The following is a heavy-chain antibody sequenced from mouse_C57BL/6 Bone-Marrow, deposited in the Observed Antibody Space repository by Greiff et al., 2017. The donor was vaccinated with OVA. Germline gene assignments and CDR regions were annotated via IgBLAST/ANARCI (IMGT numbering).Heavy chain of an antibody. CDR1: GYTFTDYY. Sequence: EVQLQQSGPELVKPGASVKISCKASGYTFTDYYMNWVKQSHGKSLEWIGDINPNNGGTRYNQKFKGKATLTVDKSSSTAYMELRSLTSEDSAVYYCARNPDGDYFDYWGQGTTLTVSS. D-gene: IGHD2-3*01. J-gene: IGHJ2*01. CDR3: ARNPDGDYFDY. V-gene: IGHV1-26*01. CDR2: INPNNGGT.